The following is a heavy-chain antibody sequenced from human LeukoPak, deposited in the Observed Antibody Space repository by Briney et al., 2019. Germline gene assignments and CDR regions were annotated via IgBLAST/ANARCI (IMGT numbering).Heavy chain of an antibody. CDR2: IRYDGSNK. J-gene: IGHJ4*02. Sequence: GGSLRLSCAASGFTFSSCSMHWVRQAPGKGLEWVAFIRYDGSNKYYADSVKGRFTISRDNSKNTLYLQMNSLRAEDTAVYYCAKGGIVVVPAAIPFDYWGQGTLVTVSS. CDR3: AKGGIVVVPAAIPFDY. D-gene: IGHD2-2*01. V-gene: IGHV3-30*02. CDR1: GFTFSSCS.